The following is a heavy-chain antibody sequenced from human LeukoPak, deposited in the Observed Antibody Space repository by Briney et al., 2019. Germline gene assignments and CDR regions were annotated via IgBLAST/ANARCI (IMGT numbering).Heavy chain of an antibody. J-gene: IGHJ6*02. D-gene: IGHD6-19*01. V-gene: IGHV4-39*01. CDR2: IYYSGST. CDR3: ARSYSSGWSPLYYYGMDV. Sequence: KTSETLSLTCTVSGGSISSSSYYWGWIRQPPGKGLEWIGSIYYSGSTYYNPSLKSRVTISVDTSKNQFSLKLSSVTAADTAVYYCARSYSSGWSPLYYYGMDVWGQGTTVTVSS. CDR1: GGSISSSSYY.